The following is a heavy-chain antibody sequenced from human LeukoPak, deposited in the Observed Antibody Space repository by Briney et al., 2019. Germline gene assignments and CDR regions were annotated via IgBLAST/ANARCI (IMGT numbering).Heavy chain of an antibody. CDR2: IKQDGSEK. V-gene: IGHV3-7*03. CDR1: GFSLSSYW. Sequence: GGSLRLSCAASGFSLSSYWMNWVRQAPGKGLEWVANIKQDGSEKYYVDPVKGRFTISRDNAKNSLYLQMNSLRAEDTAVYYCASGGYSFFYWGQGTLVTVSS. J-gene: IGHJ4*02. CDR3: ASGGYSFFY. D-gene: IGHD5-18*01.